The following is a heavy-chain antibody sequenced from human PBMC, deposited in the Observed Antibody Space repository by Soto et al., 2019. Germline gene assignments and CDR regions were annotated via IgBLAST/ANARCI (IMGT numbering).Heavy chain of an antibody. CDR3: ARGSPGGGG. V-gene: IGHV1-8*01. J-gene: IGHJ4*02. CDR1: GYTFTSYD. D-gene: IGHD3-16*01. Sequence: QVQLVQSGAEVKKPGASVKVSCKASGYTFTSYDINWVRQATGQGLEWMGWMNPNSGNTGYARKFQGRVTMTRNTSISTAYVERGSRRAEDRPVDYCARGSPGGGGWGQGTLVTVSS. CDR2: MNPNSGNT.